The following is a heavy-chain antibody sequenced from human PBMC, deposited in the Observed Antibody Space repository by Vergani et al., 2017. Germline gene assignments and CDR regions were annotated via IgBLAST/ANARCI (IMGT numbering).Heavy chain of an antibody. CDR2: IYTSGST. Sequence: QVQLQESGPGLVKPSETLSLTCTVSGGSISSYYWSWIRQPAGQGLEWIGRIYTSGSTNYNPSLKSRVTMSVDTSKNQFSLKLSSVTAADTAVYYCARDYCSSTSCFLDYWSQGTLVTVS. CDR3: ARDYCSSTSCFLDY. V-gene: IGHV4-4*07. CDR1: GGSISSYY. D-gene: IGHD2-2*01. J-gene: IGHJ4*02.